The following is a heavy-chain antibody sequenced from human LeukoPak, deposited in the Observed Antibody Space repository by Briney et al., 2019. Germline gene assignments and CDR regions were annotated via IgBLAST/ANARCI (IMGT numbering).Heavy chain of an antibody. V-gene: IGHV1-46*01. D-gene: IGHD3-22*01. J-gene: IGHJ4*02. CDR1: GGTFSSYA. Sequence: ASVKVSCKASGGTFSSYAISWVRQAPGQGLEWMGIINPSGGTTSYAQKFQGRVTMTRDMSTSTVYMELSSLRSEDTAVYYCARGGDYYDTSGYYYENTDYWGQGTLVTVSS. CDR3: ARGGDYYDTSGYYYENTDY. CDR2: INPSGGTT.